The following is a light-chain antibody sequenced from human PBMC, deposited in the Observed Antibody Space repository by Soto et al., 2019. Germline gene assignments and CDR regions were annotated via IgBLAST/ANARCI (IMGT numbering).Light chain of an antibody. CDR2: EDS. Sequence: QSALTQPASVSGSPGQSITISCTGTSSDVGSYNLVSWYQQHPGKAPKLMIYEDSKRPSGVSNRFSGSKSGNTASLTISGLQTEYEADYYCCSYADSSTYVFGTGTKVTVL. CDR1: SSDVGSYNL. CDR3: CSYADSSTYV. J-gene: IGLJ1*01. V-gene: IGLV2-23*01.